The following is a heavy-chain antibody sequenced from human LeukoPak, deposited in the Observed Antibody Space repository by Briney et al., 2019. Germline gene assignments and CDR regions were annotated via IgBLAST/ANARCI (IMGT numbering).Heavy chain of an antibody. V-gene: IGHV2-26*01. CDR1: GFSLSNARMG. Sequence: SGPTLVNPTETLTLTCTVSGFSLSNARMGVSWIRQPPGKALEWLAHIFSNDEKSYSTSLKSRLTISKDTSESQVVLTMTNMDPVDTATYYCAWMSVDRWFDPWGQGTLVTVSS. D-gene: IGHD1-14*01. CDR2: IFSNDEK. CDR3: AWMSVDRWFDP. J-gene: IGHJ5*02.